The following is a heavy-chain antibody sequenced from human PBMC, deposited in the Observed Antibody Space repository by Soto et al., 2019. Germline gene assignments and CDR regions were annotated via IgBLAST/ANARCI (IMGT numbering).Heavy chain of an antibody. J-gene: IGHJ4*02. Sequence: EVQLLESGGGLVQPGGSLRLSCVASGFTFSSFAMSWVHQAPGKGLEWVSGISGNGGNTDYADSVRGRLTISRDNSRNTLYLQMNSLRVEDTAVYYCAKDWDYSSGWSYFDYWGQGTLVTVSS. CDR1: GFTFSSFA. CDR2: ISGNGGNT. V-gene: IGHV3-23*01. D-gene: IGHD6-19*01. CDR3: AKDWDYSSGWSYFDY.